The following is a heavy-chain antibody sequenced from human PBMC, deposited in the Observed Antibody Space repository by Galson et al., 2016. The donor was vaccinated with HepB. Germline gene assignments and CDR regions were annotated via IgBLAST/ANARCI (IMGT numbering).Heavy chain of an antibody. CDR3: ARESDVLRYFDRVLFRGWVDP. CDR2: INPNSGGT. V-gene: IGHV1-2*02. CDR1: GYTFTGHY. J-gene: IGHJ5*02. Sequence: SVKVSCKASGYTFTGHYIHWMRRAPGQGLEWMGWINPNSGGTNYSQKFQGRVTMTRDTSISTVYMELSRLRSDDTAVYYCARESDVLRYFDRVLFRGWVDPWGQGTLVTVSS. D-gene: IGHD3-9*01.